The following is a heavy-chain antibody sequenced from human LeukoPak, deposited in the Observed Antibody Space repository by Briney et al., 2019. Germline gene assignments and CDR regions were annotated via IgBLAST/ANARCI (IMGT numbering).Heavy chain of an antibody. CDR1: AFSFSSYW. CDR2: IISDGSST. V-gene: IGHV3-74*01. Sequence: GGSLRLSCTTSAFSFSSYWRHWVRQAPGKGLVSVSRIISDGSSTSYADSVKGRFTISRDNAKNTLFLQMNSLRAEDTALYYCAREDVDITVATSGAFDIWGQGTMVTVSS. D-gene: IGHD6-19*01. CDR3: AREDVDITVATSGAFDI. J-gene: IGHJ3*02.